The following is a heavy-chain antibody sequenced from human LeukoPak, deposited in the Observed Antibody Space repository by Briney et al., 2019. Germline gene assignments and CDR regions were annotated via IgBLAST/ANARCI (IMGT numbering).Heavy chain of an antibody. V-gene: IGHV6-1*01. CDR2: TYYRSKWYN. J-gene: IGHJ4*02. CDR3: ARSPRGYSYGYPSGFDY. Sequence: SQTLSLTCAISGESVSSNSAAWNWIRQTPSRGLEWLGRTYYRSKWYNDYAVSVKSRITINPDTSKNQFSLQLNSVTPEDTAVYYCARSPRGYSYGYPSGFDYWGQGTLVTVSS. D-gene: IGHD5-18*01. CDR1: GESVSSNSAA.